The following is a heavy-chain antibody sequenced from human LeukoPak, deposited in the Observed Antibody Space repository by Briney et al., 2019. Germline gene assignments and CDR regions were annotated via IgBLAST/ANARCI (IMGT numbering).Heavy chain of an antibody. Sequence: GASVKVSCKAFGYTFTGYWMHWVRQAPGQGPEWMGIISPSCGSTIYPQKFKGRVTLTRDMSTSTDYLELSSLRCEDTAVYYCARDNSVRDEAWWFNPWGQGTLVTVSS. CDR1: GYTFTGYW. J-gene: IGHJ5*02. D-gene: IGHD5-24*01. CDR2: ISPSCGST. CDR3: ARDNSVRDEAWWFNP. V-gene: IGHV1-46*01.